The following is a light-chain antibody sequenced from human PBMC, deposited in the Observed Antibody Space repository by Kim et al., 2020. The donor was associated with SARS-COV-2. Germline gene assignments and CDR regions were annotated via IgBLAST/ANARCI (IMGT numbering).Light chain of an antibody. CDR2: KAS. CDR1: QSISTW. V-gene: IGKV1-5*03. J-gene: IGKJ1*01. CDR3: QQYSSSWT. Sequence: SASVGDRITLTCRASQSISTWLAWYQQKPGKAPKLLIYKASSLESGVPSRFSGSGSGTEFTLTISSLQPDDFATYYCQQYSSSWTFGQGTKVDIK.